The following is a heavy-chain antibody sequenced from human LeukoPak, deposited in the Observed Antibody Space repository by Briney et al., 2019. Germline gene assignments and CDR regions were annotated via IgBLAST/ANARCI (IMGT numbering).Heavy chain of an antibody. J-gene: IGHJ4*02. CDR2: IKQDGSEK. CDR1: GFTFSSYW. V-gene: IGHV3-7*03. D-gene: IGHD1-26*01. Sequence: PGGSLRLSCAASGFTFSSYWMSWVRQAPGKGLEWVANIKQDGSEKYYVDSVKGRFTISRDNAKNSLYLQMNSLRVEDTAVYYCAKSATVGTTRGHFDYWGQGTLVTVSS. CDR3: AKSATVGTTRGHFDY.